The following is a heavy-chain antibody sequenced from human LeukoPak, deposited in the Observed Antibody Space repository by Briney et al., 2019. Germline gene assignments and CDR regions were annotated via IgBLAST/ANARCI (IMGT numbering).Heavy chain of an antibody. CDR2: IYYSGST. Sequence: SETLSLTCTVSGGSISSYYWSWIRQPPGKGLEWIGYIYYSGSTYYNPSLKSRVTISVDTSKNQFSLKLSSVTAADTAVYYCATRSGPLDYWGQGTLVTVSS. J-gene: IGHJ4*02. V-gene: IGHV4-59*12. CDR3: ATRSGPLDY. CDR1: GGSISSYY.